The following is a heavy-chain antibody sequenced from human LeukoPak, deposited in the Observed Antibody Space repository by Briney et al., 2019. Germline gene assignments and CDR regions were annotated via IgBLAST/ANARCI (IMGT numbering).Heavy chain of an antibody. CDR2: IRYDGSNK. CDR3: AKDRVLWYDSSGYYSPDF. V-gene: IGHV3-30*02. CDR1: GFMLSTYG. D-gene: IGHD3-22*01. J-gene: IGHJ4*02. Sequence: GGSLRLSCAASGFMLSTYGMHWVRQAPGKGLEWVAFIRYDGSNKFCAGSVKGRFTISRDTSKNTVYLQMNSLRPEDTALYYCAKDRVLWYDSSGYYSPDFWGQGTLVTVSS.